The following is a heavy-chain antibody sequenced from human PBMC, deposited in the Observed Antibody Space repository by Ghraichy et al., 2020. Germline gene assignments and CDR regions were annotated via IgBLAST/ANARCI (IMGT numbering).Heavy chain of an antibody. J-gene: IGHJ4*02. V-gene: IGHV3-21*01. CDR1: GFTFSSYS. D-gene: IGHD2-15*01. Sequence: LSLTCAASGFTFSSYSMNWVRQAPGKGLEWVSSISSSSSYIYYADSVKGRFTISRDNAKNSLYLQMNSLRAEDTAVYYCARYHPAAYCSGGSCYLDYWGQGTLVTVSS. CDR2: ISSSSSYI. CDR3: ARYHPAAYCSGGSCYLDY.